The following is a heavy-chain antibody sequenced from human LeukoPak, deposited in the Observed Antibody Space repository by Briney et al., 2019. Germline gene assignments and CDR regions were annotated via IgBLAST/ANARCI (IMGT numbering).Heavy chain of an antibody. D-gene: IGHD4-17*01. CDR3: ARHDYGDYGILVY. CDR1: GGSISSYY. V-gene: IGHV4-59*08. J-gene: IGHJ4*02. CDR2: IYYSGST. Sequence: SETLSLTCTVSGGSISSYYWSWIRQPPGKGLEWIGYIYYSGSTNYNPSLKSRVTISVDTSKNQFSLKLSSVTAADTAVYYCARHDYGDYGILVYWGQGTLVTVSS.